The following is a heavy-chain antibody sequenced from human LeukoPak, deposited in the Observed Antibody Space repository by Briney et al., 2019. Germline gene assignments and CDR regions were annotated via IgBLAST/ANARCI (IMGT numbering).Heavy chain of an antibody. J-gene: IGHJ6*02. CDR3: ARSYYGMDV. CDR2: IYCSGST. V-gene: IGHV4-59*01. CDR1: GGSISSYY. Sequence: SETLSLTCTVSGGSISSYYWSWIRQPPGKGLEWIGYIYCSGSTNYNPSLKSRVTISVDTSKNQFSLKLSSVTAADTAVYYCARSYYGMDVWGQGTTVTVSS.